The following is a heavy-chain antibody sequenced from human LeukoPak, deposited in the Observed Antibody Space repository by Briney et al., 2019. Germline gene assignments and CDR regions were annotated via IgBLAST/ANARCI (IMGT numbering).Heavy chain of an antibody. CDR2: IYYSGST. J-gene: IGHJ6*03. CDR3: ASHWVGYNPLQYYYYMDV. D-gene: IGHD5-18*01. CDR1: GGSISSSSYY. Sequence: SETLSLTCTVSGGSISSSSYYWGWIRQPPGKGLEWIGSIYYSGSTYYNPSLKSRVTISVDTSKNQFSLKLSSVTAADTAVYYCASHWVGYNPLQYYYYMDVWGKGTTVTVSS. V-gene: IGHV4-39*07.